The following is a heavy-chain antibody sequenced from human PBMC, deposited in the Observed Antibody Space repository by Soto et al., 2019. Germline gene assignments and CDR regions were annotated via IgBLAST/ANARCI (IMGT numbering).Heavy chain of an antibody. CDR1: SGSISSSNW. D-gene: IGHD3-3*01. CDR2: IYHSGST. J-gene: IGHJ6*03. Sequence: SETLSLTCAVSSGSISSSNWWSWVRQPPGKGLEWIGEIYHSGSTNYNPSLKSRVTISVDKSKNQFSLKLSSGTAADTAVYYCARRRELPLRFLEWLPQGYMDVWGKGTTVTVSS. V-gene: IGHV4-4*02. CDR3: ARRRELPLRFLEWLPQGYMDV.